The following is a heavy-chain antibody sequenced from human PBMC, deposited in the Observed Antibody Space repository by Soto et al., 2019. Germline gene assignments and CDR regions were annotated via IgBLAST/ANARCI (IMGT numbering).Heavy chain of an antibody. CDR1: GFTFSSYG. D-gene: IGHD2-2*01. CDR3: ASLDIVVGEEDNWFDP. V-gene: IGHV3-33*01. J-gene: IGHJ5*02. CDR2: IWYDGSNK. Sequence: QVQLVESGGGVVQPGRSLRLSCAASGFTFSSYGMHWVRQAPGKGLEWVAVIWYDGSNKYYADSVKGRFTISRDNSKNTLYLQMNSLRAEDTAVYYCASLDIVVGEEDNWFDPWGQGTLVTVSS.